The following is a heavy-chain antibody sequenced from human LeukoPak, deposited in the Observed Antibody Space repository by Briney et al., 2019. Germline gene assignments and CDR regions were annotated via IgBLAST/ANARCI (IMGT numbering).Heavy chain of an antibody. CDR3: ARPEAGYYDSSGYIDY. D-gene: IGHD3-22*01. Sequence: SETLSLTCTVSGSSIRSSSYYWGWIRQPPGKGLEWIGGIYYSGSTYYNPSLKSRVTISVDTSKNQFSLKLSSVTAADTAVYYCARPEAGYYDSSGYIDYGGQGTLVTVSS. V-gene: IGHV4-39*01. J-gene: IGHJ4*02. CDR1: GSSIRSSSYY. CDR2: IYYSGST.